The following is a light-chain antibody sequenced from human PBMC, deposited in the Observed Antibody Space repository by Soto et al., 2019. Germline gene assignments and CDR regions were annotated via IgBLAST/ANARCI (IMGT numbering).Light chain of an antibody. V-gene: IGLV1-40*01. CDR2: GNS. J-gene: IGLJ1*01. CDR1: SSNIRSNP. Sequence: QSVLTQPPSASGTPGQRVTISCSGSSSNIRSNPVNWYRQLPGTAPRLLIYGNSRRPSGVPDRFSGSKSGTSASLAITGLQAEDEADYYCQSYDSSLSGSGVFGTGTKLTVL. CDR3: QSYDSSLSGSGV.